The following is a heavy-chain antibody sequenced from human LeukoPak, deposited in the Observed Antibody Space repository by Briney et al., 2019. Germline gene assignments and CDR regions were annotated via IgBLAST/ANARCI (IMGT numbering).Heavy chain of an antibody. CDR3: ARVIVVGPYMDV. V-gene: IGHV4-34*01. CDR2: INHSGST. CDR1: GGSFSGYY. J-gene: IGHJ6*03. Sequence: PSETLSLTCAVYGGSFSGYYWSWIRQAPGKGLEWIGEINHSGSTKYNPSLKSRLTTSVDTSKNQFSLKLSSVTAADTAVYYCARVIVVGPYMDVWGKGTTVTISS. D-gene: IGHD2-21*01.